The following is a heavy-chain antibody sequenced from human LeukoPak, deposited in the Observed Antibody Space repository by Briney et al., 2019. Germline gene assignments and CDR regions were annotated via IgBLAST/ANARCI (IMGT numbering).Heavy chain of an antibody. D-gene: IGHD4-11*01. CDR1: GFTFSSYA. Sequence: PGGSPRLSCAASGFTFSSYAMSWVRQAPGKGLEWVSGISGSGGSTYYADSVKGRFTVSRDNSKNTLYLQMNSLRAEDTAVYYCAKAATVTTDLDYWGQGTLVTLSS. CDR3: AKAATVTTDLDY. V-gene: IGHV3-23*01. CDR2: ISGSGGST. J-gene: IGHJ4*02.